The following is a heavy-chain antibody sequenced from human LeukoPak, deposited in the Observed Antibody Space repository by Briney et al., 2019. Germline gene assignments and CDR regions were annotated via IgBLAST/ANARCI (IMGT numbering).Heavy chain of an antibody. V-gene: IGHV4-59*12. CDR3: ARGDYDSSGYYYVPLYRY. Sequence: PSETLSLTCTVSGGSISSYYWSWIRQPPGKGLEWIGYIYYSGSTNYNPSLKSRVTISVDKSKNQFSLKLSSVTAADTAVYYCARGDYDSSGYYYVPLYRYWGQGTLVTVSS. D-gene: IGHD3-22*01. CDR1: GGSISSYY. J-gene: IGHJ4*02. CDR2: IYYSGST.